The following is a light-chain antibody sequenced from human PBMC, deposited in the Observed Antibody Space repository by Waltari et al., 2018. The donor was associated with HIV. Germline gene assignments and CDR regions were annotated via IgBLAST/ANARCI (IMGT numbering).Light chain of an antibody. CDR2: EVS. CDR3: MQSIQRPIT. J-gene: IGKJ5*01. CDR1: QSLLHSDGKTY. Sequence: DIVMTPVPVSLSVTAGQPASMSCKSSQSLLHSDGKTYLYWVLQKPGQPPQLLISEVSNRFSGVPDRFSGSGAGTDFTLKISRVAAEDVGVYYCMQSIQRPITFGQGTRLDLK. V-gene: IGKV2D-29*01.